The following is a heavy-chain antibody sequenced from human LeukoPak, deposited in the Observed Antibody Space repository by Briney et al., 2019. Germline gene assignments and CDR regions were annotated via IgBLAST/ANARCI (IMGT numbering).Heavy chain of an antibody. V-gene: IGHV3-23*01. D-gene: IGHD3-10*01. CDR2: ISGSGGST. Sequence: PGGSLRLSCAASGFTFSSYAMSWVRRAPGKGLEWVSTISGSGGSTYYADSVKGRFTISRDNSKNTLYLQMNSLGAEDTAVYYCAREVSGSGSYSHFDYWGQGTLVTVSS. CDR3: AREVSGSGSYSHFDY. CDR1: GFTFSSYA. J-gene: IGHJ4*02.